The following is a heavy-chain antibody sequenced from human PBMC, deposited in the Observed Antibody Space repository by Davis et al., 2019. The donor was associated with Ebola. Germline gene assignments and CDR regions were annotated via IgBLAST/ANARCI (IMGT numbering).Heavy chain of an antibody. D-gene: IGHD1-26*01. CDR2: INHSGST. Sequence: SETLSLTCTVSGGSISGYYWSWIRQPPGKGLEWIGEINHSGSTNYNPSLKSRVTISVDTSKNQFSLKLSSVTAADTAVYYCARGRGSGSYYRFDYWGQGTLVTVSS. J-gene: IGHJ4*02. CDR1: GGSISGYY. CDR3: ARGRGSGSYYRFDY. V-gene: IGHV4-34*01.